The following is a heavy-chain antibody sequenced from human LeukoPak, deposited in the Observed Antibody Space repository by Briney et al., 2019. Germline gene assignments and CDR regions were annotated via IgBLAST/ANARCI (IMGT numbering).Heavy chain of an antibody. V-gene: IGHV3-48*03. J-gene: IGHJ4*02. CDR3: ASGGPDQWEVMSGSFDS. CDR1: GFTFSSYE. Sequence: GGSLRLSCAASGFTFSSYEMNWVRQAPGQGLEWVSYISNSGSIIYYADSVKGRFTISRDNAKRSLYLQMNSLRGEDTAVYYCASGGPDQWEVMSGSFDSWGQGTLVTVSS. CDR2: ISNSGSII. D-gene: IGHD1-26*01.